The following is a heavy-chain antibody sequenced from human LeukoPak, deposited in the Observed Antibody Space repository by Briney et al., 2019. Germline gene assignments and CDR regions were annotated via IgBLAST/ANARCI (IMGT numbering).Heavy chain of an antibody. V-gene: IGHV1-2*02. CDR3: ARTSAASLNYFDY. D-gene: IGHD2-2*01. J-gene: IGHJ4*02. CDR1: GYTFTGYY. Sequence: ASVKVSCKASGYTFTGYYMYWVRQAPGQGLEWMGWINPNSGGTNYAQKFQGRVTMTRDTSISTAYMELSRLRSDDTAVYYCARTSAASLNYFDYWGQGTLVTVSS. CDR2: INPNSGGT.